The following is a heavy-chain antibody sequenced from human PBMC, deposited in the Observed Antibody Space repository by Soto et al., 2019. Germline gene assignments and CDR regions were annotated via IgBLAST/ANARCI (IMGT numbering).Heavy chain of an antibody. J-gene: IGHJ3*02. CDR2: IYYSGST. CDR1: GGSISSYY. V-gene: IGHV4-59*01. D-gene: IGHD4-4*01. Sequence: SETLSLTCTVSGGSISSYYWRWIRQPPGKGLEWIGYIYYSGSTNYNPSLKSRVTISVDTSKNQFSLKLSSVTAADTAVYYCARGFEVWVTPLGAFDIWGQGTMVTVS. CDR3: ARGFEVWVTPLGAFDI.